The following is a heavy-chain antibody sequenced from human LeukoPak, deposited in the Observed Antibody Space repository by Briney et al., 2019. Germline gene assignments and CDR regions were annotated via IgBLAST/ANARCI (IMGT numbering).Heavy chain of an antibody. Sequence: PSETLSLTCTVSGGSISSSSYYWGWIRQPPGKGLEWIGSIYYSGSTYYNPSLKSRVTISVDTSKSQFSLKLSSVTAADTAVYYCARHAPLFRYDSSGYYYFDYWGQGTLVTVSS. D-gene: IGHD3-22*01. CDR2: IYYSGST. J-gene: IGHJ4*02. V-gene: IGHV4-39*01. CDR1: GGSISSSSYY. CDR3: ARHAPLFRYDSSGYYYFDY.